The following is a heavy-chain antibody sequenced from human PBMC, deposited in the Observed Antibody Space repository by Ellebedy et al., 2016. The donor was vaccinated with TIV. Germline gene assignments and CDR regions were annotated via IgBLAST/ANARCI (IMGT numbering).Heavy chain of an antibody. CDR3: ARASGSQGDFDF. Sequence: GESLKISCAASGFIFNSYLMHWVRQAPGKGLEWVSRINTDGITTNYADSVKVRFTISRDNVKNTLYLQMNSLRAEDTAVYYCARASGSQGDFDFWGRGTLVTVSS. J-gene: IGHJ4*02. CDR2: INTDGITT. CDR1: GFIFNSYL. D-gene: IGHD3-10*01. V-gene: IGHV3-74*01.